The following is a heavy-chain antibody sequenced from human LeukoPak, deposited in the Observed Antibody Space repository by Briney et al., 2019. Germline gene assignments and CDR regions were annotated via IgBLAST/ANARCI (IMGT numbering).Heavy chain of an antibody. CDR2: VYGSGYT. CDR3: ARDRIAAAGRRSLGMDV. Sequence: SETLSLTCTVSGASISGWYWSWIRQPPGKGLEWIGYVYGSGYTNYNPSLKSRVTMSIDTSKNHFSLKLTSVTAADTAVYYCARDRIAAAGRRSLGMDVWGQGTTVTVSS. J-gene: IGHJ6*02. CDR1: GASISGWY. V-gene: IGHV4-59*01. D-gene: IGHD6-13*01.